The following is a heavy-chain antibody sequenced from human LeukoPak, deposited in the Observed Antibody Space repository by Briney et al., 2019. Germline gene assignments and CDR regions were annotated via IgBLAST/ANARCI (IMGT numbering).Heavy chain of an antibody. Sequence: SETLSLTCSVSGGSISSGSYYWSWIRQPAGKGLEWIGRIYTSGSTNYNPSLKSRVTMSVDTSKNQFSLKLSSVTAADTAVYYCARGGFWGNYYYMDVWGKGTTVTVSS. CDR1: GGSISSGSYY. CDR3: ARGGFWGNYYYMDV. V-gene: IGHV4-61*02. CDR2: IYTSGST. D-gene: IGHD7-27*01. J-gene: IGHJ6*03.